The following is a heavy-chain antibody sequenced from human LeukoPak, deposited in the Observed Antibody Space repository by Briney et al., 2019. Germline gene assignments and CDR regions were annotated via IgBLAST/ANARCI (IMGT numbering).Heavy chain of an antibody. CDR2: ISYDGSNK. V-gene: IGHV3-30-3*01. Sequence: GGSLRLSCAASGFTLSMYAMHWVGQAPGKGLEWVAVISYDGSNKYYADSVKGRFTISRDNSKNTLYLQMNSLRVEDTAVYYCARGSRGDTSGFFYWGQGTLVTVSS. CDR3: ARGSRGDTSGFFY. J-gene: IGHJ4*02. D-gene: IGHD3-22*01. CDR1: GFTLSMYA.